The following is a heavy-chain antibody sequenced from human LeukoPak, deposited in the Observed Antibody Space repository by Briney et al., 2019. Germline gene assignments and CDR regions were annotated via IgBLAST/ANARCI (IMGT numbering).Heavy chain of an antibody. J-gene: IGHJ6*02. V-gene: IGHV4-59*01. CDR1: GASISTYY. Sequence: PSETLSLTCTVSGASISTYYWSWVRQPPGKGLEWIGYVYYSGSTNYNPALKSRVTISVDTSKNQFSLKLSSVTAADTAVYYCARFFGEGHYYYGMDVWGQGTTVTVSS. D-gene: IGHD2-21*01. CDR3: ARFFGEGHYYYGMDV. CDR2: VYYSGST.